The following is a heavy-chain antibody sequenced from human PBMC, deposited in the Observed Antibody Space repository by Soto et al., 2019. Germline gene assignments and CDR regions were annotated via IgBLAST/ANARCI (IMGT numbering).Heavy chain of an antibody. D-gene: IGHD4-17*01. CDR1: GYTFTGYY. J-gene: IGHJ6*02. CDR2: INPNRGGT. Sequence: ASVKVSCKASGYTFTGYYMHWVRQAPGQGREWMGWINPNRGGTNYAQKFQGRVTMTRDTPVSTAYMELSRLRSDDTAVYYCARNLREDDGDYEGYDYYYGMDVWGQGTTVTVSS. V-gene: IGHV1-2*02. CDR3: ARNLREDDGDYEGYDYYYGMDV.